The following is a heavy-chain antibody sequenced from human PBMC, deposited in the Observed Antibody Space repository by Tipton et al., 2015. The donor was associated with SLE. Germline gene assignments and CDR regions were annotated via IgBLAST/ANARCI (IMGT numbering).Heavy chain of an antibody. J-gene: IGHJ3*02. D-gene: IGHD7-27*01. CDR3: ARAELGSDAFDI. V-gene: IGHV1-2*02. CDR2: INPNSGGT. CDR1: GYTFNAYY. Sequence: QSGAEVKKPGASVKVSCKASGYTFNAYYMHWVRQAPGQGLEWMGYINPNSGGTNYAQKFQGRVTMTSDASISTGYMELSGLRFDDTAVYYWARAELGSDAFDIGGQGTMVTVSS.